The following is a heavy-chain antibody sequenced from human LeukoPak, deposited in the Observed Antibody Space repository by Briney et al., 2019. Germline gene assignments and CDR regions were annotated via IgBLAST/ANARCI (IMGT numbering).Heavy chain of an antibody. CDR1: GFTFSSYA. CDR2: ISGSGGST. D-gene: IGHD1/OR15-1a*01. V-gene: IGHV3-23*01. J-gene: IGHJ4*02. CDR3: AKVLEGTWFPFDY. Sequence: GGSLRLSCAASGFTFSSYAMSWVRQAPGMGLEWVSTISGSGGSTYYADSVKGRFTISRDNSKNTLYLQMNSLRAEDTAVYYCAKVLEGTWFPFDYWGQGTLVTVSS.